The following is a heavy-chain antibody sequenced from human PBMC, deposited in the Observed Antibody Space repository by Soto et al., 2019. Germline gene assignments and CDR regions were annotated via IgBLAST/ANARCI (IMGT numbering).Heavy chain of an antibody. V-gene: IGHV3-15*01. D-gene: IGHD3-9*01. Sequence: PGGSLRLSCAASGFTFSNAWMSWVRQAPGEGLEWVGRIKSKTDGGTTDYAAPVKGRFTISRDDSKNTLYLQMNSLKTEDTAVYYCTTGEVLRYFDWLSRYYYYGMDVWGQGTTVTVSS. CDR2: IKSKTDGGTT. CDR3: TTGEVLRYFDWLSRYYYYGMDV. CDR1: GFTFSNAW. J-gene: IGHJ6*02.